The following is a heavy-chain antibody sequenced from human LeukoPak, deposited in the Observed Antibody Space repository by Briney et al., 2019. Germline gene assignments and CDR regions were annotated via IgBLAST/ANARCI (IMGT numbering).Heavy chain of an antibody. Sequence: PGGSLRLSCAASGFTFSSYAMSWVRQAPGKGLEWVSAISGSGAYTYYADPVKGRFTISRDNSKNTLYLQMNSLRAEDTAVYYCAKHSSGYHQSFDFWGQGTLVTVSS. CDR2: ISGSGAYT. J-gene: IGHJ4*02. V-gene: IGHV3-23*01. D-gene: IGHD3-22*01. CDR3: AKHSSGYHQSFDF. CDR1: GFTFSSYA.